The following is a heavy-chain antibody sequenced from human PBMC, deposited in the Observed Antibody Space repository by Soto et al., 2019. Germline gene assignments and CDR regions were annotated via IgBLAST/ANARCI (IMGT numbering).Heavy chain of an antibody. CDR2: MNPNSGNT. CDR1: GYTFTSYD. CDR3: ARGRTKRITIFGVVIIPVYFDY. D-gene: IGHD3-3*01. J-gene: IGHJ4*02. V-gene: IGHV1-8*01. Sequence: ASVKVSCKASGYTFTSYDINWVRQATGQGLEWMGWMNPNSGNTGYAQKFQGRVTMTRNTSISTAYMELSSLRSEDTAVYYCARGRTKRITIFGVVIIPVYFDYWGQGPLVTVSS.